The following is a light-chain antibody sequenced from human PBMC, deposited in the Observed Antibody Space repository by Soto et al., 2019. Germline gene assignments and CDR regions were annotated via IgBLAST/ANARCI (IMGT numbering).Light chain of an antibody. Sequence: SYELTQPPSVSVSPGQTASITCSGDKLGDKYACWYQQKQGQSPVMVIYQDSKRPSGIPERFSGSNSGNTVTLTISGTQAMDEADYYCQAWDSSTVVFGGGTKLTVL. CDR1: KLGDKY. CDR3: QAWDSSTVV. J-gene: IGLJ2*01. V-gene: IGLV3-1*01. CDR2: QDS.